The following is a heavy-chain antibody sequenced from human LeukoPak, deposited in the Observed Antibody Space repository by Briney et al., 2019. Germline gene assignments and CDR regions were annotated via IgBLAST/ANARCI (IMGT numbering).Heavy chain of an antibody. D-gene: IGHD7-27*01. CDR3: ATVAPGDLFDS. CDR2: FVPEDGET. J-gene: IGHJ4*02. CDR1: GSTLTEFS. V-gene: IGHV1-24*01. Sequence: ASVKVSCKVSGSTLTEFSMHWVRLAPGKGLEWMGGFVPEDGETIYAQNFQGRITMTEDTSTDTAYMELSSLTSEDTAMYYCATVAPGDLFDSWGQGTLVTVSS.